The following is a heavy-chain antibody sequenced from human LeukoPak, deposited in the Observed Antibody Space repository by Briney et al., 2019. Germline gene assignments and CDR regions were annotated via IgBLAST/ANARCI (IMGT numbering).Heavy chain of an antibody. D-gene: IGHD3-10*01. CDR3: ARHLRKPYYYGSGRGNWFDP. J-gene: IGHJ5*02. Sequence: SETLSLTCAVYGGSFSGYYWSWIRQPPGKGLEWIGEINHSGSTNYNPSLKSRVTISVDTSKNQFSLKLSSVTAADTAVYYCARHLRKPYYYGSGRGNWFDPWGQGTLVTVSS. V-gene: IGHV4-34*01. CDR1: GGSFSGYY. CDR2: INHSGST.